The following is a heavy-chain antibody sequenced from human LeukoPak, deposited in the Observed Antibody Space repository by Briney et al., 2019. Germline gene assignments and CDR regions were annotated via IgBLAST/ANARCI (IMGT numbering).Heavy chain of an antibody. Sequence: PSETLSLTCAVSGDSISSSNWWNWVRQPPGKGLEWIGEISHSGTTLYNPSLKSRVTISVDTSKNQFSLKLSSVTAADTAVYYCARARFGEPSHFYYGMDVWGQGTTVTVSS. D-gene: IGHD3-10*01. CDR2: ISHSGTT. CDR1: GDSISSSNW. J-gene: IGHJ6*02. CDR3: ARARFGEPSHFYYGMDV. V-gene: IGHV4-4*02.